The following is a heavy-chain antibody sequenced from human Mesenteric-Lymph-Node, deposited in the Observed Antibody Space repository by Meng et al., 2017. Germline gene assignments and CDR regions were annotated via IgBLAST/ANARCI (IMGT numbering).Heavy chain of an antibody. J-gene: IGHJ6*02. CDR1: GFTFSIFP. Sequence: GESLKISCAASGFTFSIFPMDWVRQAPGKGLEWVSTISLSGATTHYADSVKGRFTISRHNSKNTLYLQMNSLRAEDTAVYYCASGGKAEYYYYGMDVWGQGTTVTVSS. CDR2: ISLSGATT. CDR3: ASGGKAEYYYYGMDV. V-gene: IGHV3-23*01. D-gene: IGHD4-23*01.